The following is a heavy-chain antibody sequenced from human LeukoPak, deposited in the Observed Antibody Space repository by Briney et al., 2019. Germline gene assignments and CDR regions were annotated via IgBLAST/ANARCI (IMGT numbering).Heavy chain of an antibody. CDR3: AREGDYYDSSGYYTKNFDY. V-gene: IGHV4-59*12. CDR2: IYYSGST. D-gene: IGHD3-22*01. CDR1: GGSISSYY. J-gene: IGHJ4*02. Sequence: NPSETLSLTCTVSGGSISSYYWSWIRQPPGKGLEWIGYIYYSGSTNYNPSLKSRVTISVDTSKNQFSLKLSSVTAADTAVYYCAREGDYYDSSGYYTKNFDYWGQGTLVTVSS.